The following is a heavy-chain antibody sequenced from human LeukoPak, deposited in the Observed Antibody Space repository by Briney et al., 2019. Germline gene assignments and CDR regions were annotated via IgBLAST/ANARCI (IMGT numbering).Heavy chain of an antibody. J-gene: IGHJ6*03. CDR1: GFTFSTYG. CDR2: IRYDGSNK. D-gene: IGHD6-19*01. CDR3: AKQWQDDPYYYYYMDV. Sequence: GGSLRLSCAASGFTFSTYGMHWVRQAPGKGLEWVAFIRYDGSNKYYADSVKGRFTISRDNSKNTLYLQMNSLRAEDTAVYYCAKQWQDDPYYYYYMDVWGKGTTVTVSS. V-gene: IGHV3-30*02.